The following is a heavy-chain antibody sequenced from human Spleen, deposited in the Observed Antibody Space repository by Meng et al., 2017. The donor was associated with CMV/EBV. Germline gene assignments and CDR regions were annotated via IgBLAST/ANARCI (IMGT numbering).Heavy chain of an antibody. J-gene: IGHJ4*02. D-gene: IGHD2-2*01. CDR1: GFTFNNYA. V-gene: IGHV3-23*01. CDR3: AKDLPPTLVVVVPAGFDY. Sequence: GESLKISCAASGFTFNNYAASWVRQAPGKGLEWVSAISGSGGSTSYAASVKGRFTISRDNSKNTLYLQMNSLRADDTAVYYCAKDLPPTLVVVVPAGFDYWGQGTLVTVSS. CDR2: ISGSGGST.